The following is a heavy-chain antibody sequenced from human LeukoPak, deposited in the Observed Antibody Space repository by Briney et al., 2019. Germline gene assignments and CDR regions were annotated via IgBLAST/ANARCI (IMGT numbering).Heavy chain of an antibody. D-gene: IGHD1-26*01. Sequence: GGSLRLSCAASGFTVSSNYMSWVRQAPGKGLEWVSVIYSGGSTYYADSVKGRFTISRDNSKNTLYLQMNSLRAEDTAVYYCAKDDQFSGMESGVFDYWGQRTLVTVSS. V-gene: IGHV3-53*05. CDR2: IYSGGST. CDR1: GFTVSSNY. CDR3: AKDDQFSGMESGVFDY. J-gene: IGHJ4*02.